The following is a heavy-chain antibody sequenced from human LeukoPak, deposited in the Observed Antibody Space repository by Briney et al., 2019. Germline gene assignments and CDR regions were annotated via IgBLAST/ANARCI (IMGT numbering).Heavy chain of an antibody. CDR3: ANYDSSGYYVFGRSEAFDI. CDR1: GYSFATHW. J-gene: IGHJ3*02. D-gene: IGHD3-22*01. Sequence: GESLKISCRTSGYSFATHWIGWVRQMPGKGLEWMGIIYPGDSDTRYSPSFQGQVTISADKSISTAYLQWSSLKASDTAMYYCANYDSSGYYVFGRSEAFDIWGQGTMVTVSS. CDR2: IYPGDSDT. V-gene: IGHV5-51*01.